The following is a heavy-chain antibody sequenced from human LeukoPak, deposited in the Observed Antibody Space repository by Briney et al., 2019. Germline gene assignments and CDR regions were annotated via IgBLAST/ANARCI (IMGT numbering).Heavy chain of an antibody. Sequence: GGSLRLSCAASGFTFDDYAMHWVRQAPGKGLEWVSLISWDGGSTYYADSVKGRFTISRDNSKNSLYLQMNSLRAEDTAVYYCARGPGSAGGWYGFLDYWGQGTLVTVSS. CDR1: GFTFDDYA. V-gene: IGHV3-43D*03. J-gene: IGHJ4*02. D-gene: IGHD6-19*01. CDR3: ARGPGSAGGWYGFLDY. CDR2: ISWDGGST.